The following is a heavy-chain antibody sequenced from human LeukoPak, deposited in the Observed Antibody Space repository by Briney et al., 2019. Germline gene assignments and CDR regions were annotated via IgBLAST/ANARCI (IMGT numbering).Heavy chain of an antibody. Sequence: GSSVKVSCKASGGTFSSYGISWVRQAPGQGLEWMGRIIPFFGIVNHAQKFQDRVTVTTDESTTTVYMELSSLRSEDTAVYYCARGARGYSGGFDSLLYFDCWGQGTLVTVSS. CDR2: IIPFFGIV. J-gene: IGHJ4*02. D-gene: IGHD5-12*01. CDR1: GGTFSSYG. V-gene: IGHV1-69*05. CDR3: ARGARGYSGGFDSLLYFDC.